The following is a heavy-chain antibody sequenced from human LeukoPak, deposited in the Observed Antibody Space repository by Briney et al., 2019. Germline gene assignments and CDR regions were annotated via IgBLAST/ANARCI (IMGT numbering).Heavy chain of an antibody. V-gene: IGHV1-69*13. D-gene: IGHD6-13*01. J-gene: IGHJ4*02. CDR2: IIPIFGTA. CDR1: XGTFSSYA. Sequence: SVXVSXKASXGTFSSYAISWVRQAPGQGLEWMGGIIPIFGTANYAQKFQGRVTITADESTSTAYMELSSLRSEDTAVYYCARAPGIAAAAYFDYWGQGTLVTVSS. CDR3: ARAPGIAAAAYFDY.